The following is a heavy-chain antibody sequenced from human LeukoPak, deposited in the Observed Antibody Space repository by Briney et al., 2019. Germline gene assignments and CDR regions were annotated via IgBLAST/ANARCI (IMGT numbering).Heavy chain of an antibody. D-gene: IGHD2-15*01. CDR3: ARAGYCSGGSCSFTYYFDY. CDR2: IYSGGST. V-gene: IGHV3-53*05. J-gene: IGHJ4*02. CDR1: GFTVSSNY. Sequence: VGSLRLSCGASGFTVSSNYMSWVRQAPGKGLEWVSVIYSGGSTYYADSVKGRFTISRDNSKNTLYLQMNSLRAEDTAVYYCARAGYCSGGSCSFTYYFDYWGQGTLVTVSS.